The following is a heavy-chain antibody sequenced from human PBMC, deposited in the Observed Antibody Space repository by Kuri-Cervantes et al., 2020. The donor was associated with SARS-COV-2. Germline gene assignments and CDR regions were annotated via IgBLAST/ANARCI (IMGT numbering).Heavy chain of an antibody. CDR2: INHSGST. D-gene: IGHD6-19*01. Sequence: SETLSLTCAVYGGSFSGYYWSWIRQPPGKGLEWIGEINHSGSTNYNPSLKSRVTISVDTSKNQCSLKLSSVTAADTAVYYCARDIAVASGYYFDYWGQGTLVTVSS. V-gene: IGHV4-34*01. J-gene: IGHJ4*02. CDR3: ARDIAVASGYYFDY. CDR1: GGSFSGYY.